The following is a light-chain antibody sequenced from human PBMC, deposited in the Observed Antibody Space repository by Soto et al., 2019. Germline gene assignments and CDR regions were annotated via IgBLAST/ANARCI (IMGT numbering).Light chain of an antibody. CDR2: LGS. CDR3: MQALPTRFT. J-gene: IGKJ2*01. V-gene: IGKV2-28*01. CDR1: QSLLHSNGHNY. Sequence: DIVMTQSPLSLPVTPGEPASISCRSSQSLLHSNGHNYLDWYRQKPGQSPQLLIYLGSNRAPGVPDRFSDSGSGKDFTLKISKVEAEDVGVYYCMQALPTRFTCGQGTKLEIK.